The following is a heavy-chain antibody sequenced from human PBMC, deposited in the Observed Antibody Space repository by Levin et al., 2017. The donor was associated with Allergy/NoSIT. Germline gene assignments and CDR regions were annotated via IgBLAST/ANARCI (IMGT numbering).Heavy chain of an antibody. V-gene: IGHV3-74*03. D-gene: IGHD3-10*01. J-gene: IGHJ6*02. CDR2: INGDGSVT. Sequence: GGSLRLSCAASGFTFTTFRMYWVRQAPGKGLVWVSFINGDGSVTQYADFVKGRFTISRDNAKNTVSLQMDSLGAEDTAVYYCVGGGGGLSVWGQGTTVTVSS. CDR3: VGGGGGLSV. CDR1: GFTFTTFR.